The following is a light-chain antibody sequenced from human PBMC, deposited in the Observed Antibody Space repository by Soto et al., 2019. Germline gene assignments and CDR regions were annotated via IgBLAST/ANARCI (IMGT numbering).Light chain of an antibody. CDR3: QQYYSTPWT. Sequence: DIVMTQSPDSLAVSLGERATINCKSSQSVLYSSNNKNYLAWYQQKPGQPPKLLIYWASTRESGVPDRFSGSGSGTDFTLTISRRQAEDVAVYYCQQYYSTPWTFGQGTKVEIK. V-gene: IGKV4-1*01. CDR2: WAS. CDR1: QSVLYSSNNKNY. J-gene: IGKJ1*01.